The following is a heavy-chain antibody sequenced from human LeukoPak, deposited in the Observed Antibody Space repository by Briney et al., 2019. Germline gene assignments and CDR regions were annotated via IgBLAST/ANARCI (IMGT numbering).Heavy chain of an antibody. CDR1: GFTFKSYT. D-gene: IGHD1-26*01. Sequence: GGSLRLSCAASGFTFKSYTLHWVRLAPGKGLEYVSGVSSNGGSTFYADSVKGRFTISRDNSKNTLYLQMGSLRTEDMAVYYCARCRVGGSSNWFDPWGQGTLVTVSS. J-gene: IGHJ5*02. V-gene: IGHV3-64*02. CDR3: ARCRVGGSSNWFDP. CDR2: VSSNGGST.